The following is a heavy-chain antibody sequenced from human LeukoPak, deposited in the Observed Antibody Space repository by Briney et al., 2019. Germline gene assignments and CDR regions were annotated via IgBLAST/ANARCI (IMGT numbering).Heavy chain of an antibody. D-gene: IGHD6-19*01. J-gene: IGHJ4*02. Sequence: PSETLSLTCTVSGGSISSYYWSWIRQPPGKGLEWIGYIYYSGSTNYNPSLKSRVTISVDTSKNQFSLKLSSVTAADTAVYYCARHQAVAGTVPFDYWGQGTLVTVSS. CDR2: IYYSGST. V-gene: IGHV4-59*08. CDR3: ARHQAVAGTVPFDY. CDR1: GGSISSYY.